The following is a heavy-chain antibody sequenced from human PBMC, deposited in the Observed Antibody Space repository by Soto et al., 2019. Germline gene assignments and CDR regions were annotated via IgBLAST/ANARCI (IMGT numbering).Heavy chain of an antibody. J-gene: IGHJ4*02. CDR3: ASQGGTGFPPDY. CDR2: IWYDGSEK. V-gene: IGHV3-33*01. D-gene: IGHD3-10*01. Sequence: QVQLVESGGGVVQPGRSLRLSCEVSGITFSSHGMHWVRQTPGKGLEWVAVIWYDGSEKYYADSVKGRFTISRDNSKNTLYLQMNSLRVKDTGVYYCASQGGTGFPPDYWGQGTLVTVSS. CDR1: GITFSSHG.